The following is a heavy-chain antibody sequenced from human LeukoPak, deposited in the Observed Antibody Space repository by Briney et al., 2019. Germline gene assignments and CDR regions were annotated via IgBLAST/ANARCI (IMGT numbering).Heavy chain of an antibody. CDR2: ISAYNGNT. V-gene: IGHV1-18*01. Sequence: ASVKVSCKASGYTFTSYGISWVRQAPGQGLEWMGWISAYNGNTNYAQKLQGRVTMTTDTSTSTAYMELRSLRSEDTAVYYCARGAVHYDFWSGYSYYYYYYGMDVWGQGTTVTVSS. CDR3: ARGAVHYDFWSGYSYYYYYYGMDV. CDR1: GYTFTSYG. D-gene: IGHD3-3*01. J-gene: IGHJ6*02.